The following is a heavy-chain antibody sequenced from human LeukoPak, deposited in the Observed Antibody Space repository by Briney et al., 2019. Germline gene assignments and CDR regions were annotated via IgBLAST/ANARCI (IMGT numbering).Heavy chain of an antibody. CDR1: GGSINGYY. J-gene: IGHJ5*02. D-gene: IGHD2-2*01. V-gene: IGHV4-4*07. CDR3: ARDRSSSYTRDWFDP. CDR2: VYNSESI. Sequence: SETLSLTCTVSGGSINGYYWSWIRQPAGRGLEWIGRVYNSESINYNPSLKSRVTMSIDTSKNQFSLKLNSVTAADTAVYYCARDRSSSYTRDWFDPWGQGALVTVSS.